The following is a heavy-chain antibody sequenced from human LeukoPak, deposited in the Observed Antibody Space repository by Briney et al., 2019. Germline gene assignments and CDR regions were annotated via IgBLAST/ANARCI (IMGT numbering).Heavy chain of an antibody. V-gene: IGHV7-4-1*02. CDR2: INTDTGNP. D-gene: IGHD3-10*01. J-gene: IGHJ4*02. CDR3: ECRYGSGSYYNRDY. CDR1: RYTFTTYA. Sequence: ASVKVSCKASRYTFTTYAMNWVRQAPGQGLEWMGWINTDTGNPTYAQGFTGRCVFSLDTSVSTAYLQISSLKAEDTAVYYCECRYGSGSYYNRDYWGQGTLVTVSS.